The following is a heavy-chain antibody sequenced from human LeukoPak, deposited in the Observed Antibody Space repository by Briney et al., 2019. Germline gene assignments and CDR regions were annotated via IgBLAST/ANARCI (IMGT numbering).Heavy chain of an antibody. J-gene: IGHJ4*02. D-gene: IGHD4-23*01. CDR1: GGSFSDYY. CDR2: IHHSGST. Sequence: ASEALSLTCAVYGGSFSDYYWSWSRQPPGKGLEWIGEIHHSGSTSYNPSLKSRVTLSVDTSKNQFSLKLSSVTAADTGVYYCATRTVITPRGGYYFDYWGQGTLVTVSS. V-gene: IGHV4-34*01. CDR3: ATRTVITPRGGYYFDY.